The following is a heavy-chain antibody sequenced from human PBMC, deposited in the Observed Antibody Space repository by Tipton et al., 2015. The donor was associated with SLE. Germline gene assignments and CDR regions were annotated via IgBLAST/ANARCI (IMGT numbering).Heavy chain of an antibody. D-gene: IGHD4-17*01. Sequence: TLSLTCAVYGGSFSGYYWSWIRQPPGKGLEWIGYIYYSGSTNYNPSLKSRVTISVDTSKNQFSLKLSSVTAADTAVYYCARTTVTTRWFDPWGQGTLVTVSS. V-gene: IGHV4-59*01. CDR1: GGSFSGYY. CDR3: ARTTVTTRWFDP. CDR2: IYYSGST. J-gene: IGHJ5*02.